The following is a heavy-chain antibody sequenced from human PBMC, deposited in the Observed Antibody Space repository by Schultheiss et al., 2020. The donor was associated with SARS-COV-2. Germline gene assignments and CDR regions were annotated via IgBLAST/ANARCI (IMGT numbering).Heavy chain of an antibody. D-gene: IGHD1-14*01. J-gene: IGHJ4*02. CDR1: GFTVSSYW. CDR2: ISGSGLNT. Sequence: GGSLRLSCEASGFTVSSYWMHWVRQAPGKGLEWVSEISGSGLNTNSIDSVKGRFTISRDNSKNTLYLQMNSLRADDTALYYCAFDREGMTYHFDYWGQGTLVTVSS. CDR3: AFDREGMTYHFDY. V-gene: IGHV3-23*01.